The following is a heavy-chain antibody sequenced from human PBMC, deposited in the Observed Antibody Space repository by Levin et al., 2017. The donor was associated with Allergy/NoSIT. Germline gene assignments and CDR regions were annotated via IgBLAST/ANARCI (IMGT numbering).Heavy chain of an antibody. CDR3: AREEGSTFDI. Sequence: SQTLSLTCTVSGGSISGGGYHWTWIRQHPEKGLEWIGYIYYSGSTFYNPSLKSRLMISVDTSKNHFSLNVSSVTAADTAVYCCAREEGSTFDIRGQGALVTVAS. V-gene: IGHV4-31*03. CDR2: IYYSGST. CDR1: GGSISGGGYH. J-gene: IGHJ4*02.